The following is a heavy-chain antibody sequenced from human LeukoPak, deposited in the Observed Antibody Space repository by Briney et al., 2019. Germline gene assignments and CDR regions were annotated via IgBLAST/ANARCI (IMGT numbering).Heavy chain of an antibody. D-gene: IGHD3-22*01. CDR1: GFTFDDYG. J-gene: IGHJ4*02. CDR2: INWNGGST. CDR3: ASVDDVSYDSRNDY. Sequence: GGSLRLSCAASGFTFDDYGMSWVRQAPGKGLEWVSGINWNGGSTGYADSVKGRFTISRDNAKNSLYLQMSSLRAEDTALYYCASVDDVSYDSRNDYWGQGTPVTVSS. V-gene: IGHV3-20*04.